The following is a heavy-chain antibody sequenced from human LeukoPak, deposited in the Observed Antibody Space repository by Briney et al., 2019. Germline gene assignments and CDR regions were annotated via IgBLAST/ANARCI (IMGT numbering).Heavy chain of an antibody. J-gene: IGHJ3*02. D-gene: IGHD6-13*01. V-gene: IGHV4-59*12. CDR2: IYYSGST. CDR1: GGSFSSYY. Sequence: SETLSLTCTVSGGSFSSYYWNWIRQPPGKGLEWIGYIYYSGSTNYNPSLQSRVTISVDTSKNQFSLKLSSVTAADTAVYYCARGRIAAADAFDIWGQGTMVTVSS. CDR3: ARGRIAAADAFDI.